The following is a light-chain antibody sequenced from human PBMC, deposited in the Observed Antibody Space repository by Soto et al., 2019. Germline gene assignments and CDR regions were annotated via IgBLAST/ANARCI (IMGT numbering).Light chain of an antibody. CDR2: GAS. V-gene: IGKV3D-15*01. J-gene: IGKJ2*01. CDR3: HHYNNWPPYT. CDR1: QSVTNS. Sequence: EIVMTQSPATLSVSPGERATLSCRASQSVTNSLAWYQQKPGQAPRLLIYGASTMATGIPARFSGSGSATEFTLTISSLQSEDSAVYYCHHYNNWPPYTFGQGTKLEIK.